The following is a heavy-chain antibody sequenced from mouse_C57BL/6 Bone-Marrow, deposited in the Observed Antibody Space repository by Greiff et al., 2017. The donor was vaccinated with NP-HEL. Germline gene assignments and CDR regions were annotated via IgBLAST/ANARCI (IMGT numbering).Heavy chain of an antibody. V-gene: IGHV1-69*01. CDR2: LDPSDSYT. D-gene: IGHD2-10*01. J-gene: IGHJ4*01. CDR3: ARDLLYAMDY. Sequence: QVQLQQPGAELVMPGASVKLSCKASGYTFTSYWMHWVKQRPGQGLEWIGELDPSDSYTNYNQKFKGKSTVTVDKSSSTAYMQLSSLTSEDAAVYYCARDLLYAMDYWGQGTSVTVSS. CDR1: GYTFTSYW.